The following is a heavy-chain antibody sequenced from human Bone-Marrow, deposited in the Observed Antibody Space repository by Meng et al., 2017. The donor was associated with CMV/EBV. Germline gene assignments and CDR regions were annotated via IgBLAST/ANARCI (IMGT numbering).Heavy chain of an antibody. D-gene: IGHD6-13*01. V-gene: IGHV3-7*01. CDR2: IKQDGSEK. CDR1: GFTFSSYW. Sequence: GGSLRLSCAASGFTFSSYWMSWVRQAPGKGLEWVANIKQDGSEKYYVDSVKGRFTISRDNAKNSLYLQMNSLRAEDTAVYYCARDHSYSSSWSDYWGQGTLVTVYS. J-gene: IGHJ4*02. CDR3: ARDHSYSSSWSDY.